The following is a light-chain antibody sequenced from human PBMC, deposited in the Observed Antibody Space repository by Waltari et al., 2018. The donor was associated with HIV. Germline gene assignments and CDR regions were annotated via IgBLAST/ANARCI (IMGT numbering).Light chain of an antibody. CDR1: QSISTY. J-gene: IGKJ2*01. CDR3: QQSYSTPYI. Sequence: DIQMTQSPSSLSASVGDRVTITCRESQSISTYLNWYQQKPGKAPKVLIYAASSLQSGVPSRFSGSGSGTDFTLTISSLQPEDFATYYCQQSYSTPYIFGQGTKLEIK. V-gene: IGKV1-39*01. CDR2: AAS.